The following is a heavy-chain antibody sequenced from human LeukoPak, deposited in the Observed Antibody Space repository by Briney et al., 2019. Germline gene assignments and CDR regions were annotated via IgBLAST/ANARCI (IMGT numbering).Heavy chain of an antibody. J-gene: IGHJ4*02. CDR1: GFTFSSYG. V-gene: IGHV3-23*01. D-gene: IGHD3-22*01. Sequence: GGSLRLSCAASGFTFSSYGMSWVRQAPGKGLEWVSAISGSGGSTYYADSVKGRFTISRDNSKNTLYLQMNSLRAEDTAVYYCAKSDSSGYYYGVYWGQGTLVTVSS. CDR3: AKSDSSGYYYGVY. CDR2: ISGSGGST.